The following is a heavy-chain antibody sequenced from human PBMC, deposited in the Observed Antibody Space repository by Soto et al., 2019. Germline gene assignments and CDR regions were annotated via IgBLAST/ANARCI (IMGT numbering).Heavy chain of an antibody. CDR2: ISAYNGNT. J-gene: IGHJ6*02. Sequence: ASVKVSCKASGYTFTSYGISWVRQAPGQGLEWMGWISAYNGNTNYAQKLQGRVTMTTDTSTSTAYMELRSLRSDDTAVYYCARDPAPLSSSSRYYGMDVWGQGTTVTVSS. V-gene: IGHV1-18*01. D-gene: IGHD6-13*01. CDR3: ARDPAPLSSSSRYYGMDV. CDR1: GYTFTSYG.